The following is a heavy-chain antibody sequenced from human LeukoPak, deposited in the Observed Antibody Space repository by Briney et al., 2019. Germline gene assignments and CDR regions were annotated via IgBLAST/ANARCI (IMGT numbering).Heavy chain of an antibody. CDR3: ARDSRIQLWLN. D-gene: IGHD5-18*01. CDR2: ISSSSSYI. J-gene: IGHJ4*02. Sequence: GGSLRLSCAASGFTFSSYSMNWVRQAPGKGLEWVSSISSSSSYIYYADSVKDRFTISRDNAKNSLYLQMNSLRAEDTAVYYCARDSRIQLWLNWGQGALVTVSS. V-gene: IGHV3-21*01. CDR1: GFTFSSYS.